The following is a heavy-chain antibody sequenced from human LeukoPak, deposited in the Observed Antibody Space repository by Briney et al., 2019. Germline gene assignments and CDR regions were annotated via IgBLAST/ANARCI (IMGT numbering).Heavy chain of an antibody. V-gene: IGHV4-34*01. J-gene: IGHJ6*02. CDR2: TNHSGST. Sequence: ETSETLSLTCAVYGGSFSGYYWSWIRQPPGKGLEWIGETNHSGSTNYNPSLKSRVTISVDTSKNQFSLKLSSVTAADTAVYYCARGKAARRISYYYYGMDVWGQGTTVTVSS. CDR1: GGSFSGYY. CDR3: ARGKAARRISYYYYGMDV. D-gene: IGHD6-6*01.